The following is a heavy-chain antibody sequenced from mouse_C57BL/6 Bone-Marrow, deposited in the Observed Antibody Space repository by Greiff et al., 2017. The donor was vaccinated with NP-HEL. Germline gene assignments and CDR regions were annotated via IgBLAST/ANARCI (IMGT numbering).Heavy chain of an antibody. D-gene: IGHD2-4*01. V-gene: IGHV5-4*01. J-gene: IGHJ2*01. CDR1: GFTFSSYA. Sequence: EVKLMESGGGLVKPGGSLKLSCAASGFTFSSYAMSWVRQTPEKRLEWVATISDGGSYTYYPANVKGRFTISRDNAKNTLYLQMSHLKSEDTAMYYCARDRDPPYDYDWYFDYWGQGTTLTVSS. CDR3: ARDRDPPYDYDWYFDY. CDR2: ISDGGSYT.